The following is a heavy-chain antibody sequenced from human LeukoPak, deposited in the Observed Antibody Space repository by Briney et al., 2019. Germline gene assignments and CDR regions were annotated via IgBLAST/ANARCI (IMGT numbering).Heavy chain of an antibody. V-gene: IGHV3-53*01. CDR2: IYSGGST. Sequence: GGSLRLSCAASGFTVSSNYMSWVRQAPGKGLEWVSVIYSGGSTYYADSVKGRFTISRDNSKNTLYLQMNSLRAEDTAVYYCARGGYYDFWIGYEHFDYWGQGTLVTVSS. D-gene: IGHD3-3*01. J-gene: IGHJ4*02. CDR3: ARGGYYDFWIGYEHFDY. CDR1: GFTVSSNY.